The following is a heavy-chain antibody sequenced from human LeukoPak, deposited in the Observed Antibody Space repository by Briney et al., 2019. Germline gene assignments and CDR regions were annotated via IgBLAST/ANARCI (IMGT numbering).Heavy chain of an antibody. CDR1: GGYLNGYY. Sequence: SETLSLTCAVYGGYLNGYYWSWIRQPPGKGLEWIGEINHSGSTNYNPSLKSRVTISVDTSKNQFSLKLSSVTAADTAVYYCASRYFDWLLSADDAFDIWGQGTMVTVSS. V-gene: IGHV4-34*01. D-gene: IGHD3-9*01. CDR3: ASRYFDWLLSADDAFDI. CDR2: INHSGST. J-gene: IGHJ3*02.